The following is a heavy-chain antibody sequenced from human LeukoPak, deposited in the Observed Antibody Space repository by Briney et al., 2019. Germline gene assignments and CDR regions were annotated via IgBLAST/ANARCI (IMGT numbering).Heavy chain of an antibody. D-gene: IGHD1-26*01. V-gene: IGHV1-46*01. CDR3: ARGMNSGSYFKGKDAIDI. CDR2: INPSGGST. Sequence: ASVKVSCKASGYTFTSYYMHWVRQAPGQGLEWMGIINPSGGSTSYAQKFQGRVTMTRDTSTSTVYMELSSLRSEDTAVYYCARGMNSGSYFKGKDAIDIWGQGTMVTVSS. J-gene: IGHJ3*02. CDR1: GYTFTSYY.